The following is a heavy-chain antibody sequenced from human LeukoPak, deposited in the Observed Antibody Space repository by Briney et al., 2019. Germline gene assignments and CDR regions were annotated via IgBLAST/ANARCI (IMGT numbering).Heavy chain of an antibody. CDR1: GFTFSSYG. CDR3: ARETTVTQGPDY. Sequence: GGSLRLSCAASGFTFSSYGMYWVRQAPGKGLEWVAVIWYDGSNEYYADSVKGRFTISRDNSKNTLYLQMNSLRAEDTAVYYCARETTVTQGPDYWGQGTLVTVSS. J-gene: IGHJ4*02. D-gene: IGHD4-17*01. CDR2: IWYDGSNE. V-gene: IGHV3-33*01.